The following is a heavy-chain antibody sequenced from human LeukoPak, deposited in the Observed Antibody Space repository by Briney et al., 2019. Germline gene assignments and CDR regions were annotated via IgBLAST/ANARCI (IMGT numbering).Heavy chain of an antibody. CDR2: IYPGDSDT. CDR3: ARLDTAMVASWDAFDI. V-gene: IGHV5-51*01. CDR1: GYSFTSYW. D-gene: IGHD5-18*01. J-gene: IGHJ3*02. Sequence: GESLKISCKGSGYSFTSYWIGWVRPMPGKGLEWMGIIYPGDSDTRYSPSFRGQVTISADKSISTAYLQWSSLKASDTAMYYCARLDTAMVASWDAFDIWGQGTMVTVSS.